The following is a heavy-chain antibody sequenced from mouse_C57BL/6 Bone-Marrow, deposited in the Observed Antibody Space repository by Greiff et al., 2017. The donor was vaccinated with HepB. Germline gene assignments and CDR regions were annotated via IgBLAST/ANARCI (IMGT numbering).Heavy chain of an antibody. CDR1: GYTFTSYW. J-gene: IGHJ2*01. CDR3: ARGGRLDY. CDR2: IDPSDSYT. V-gene: IGHV1-69*01. Sequence: QVQLKQPGAELVMPGASVKLSCKASGYTFTSYWMHWVKQRPGQGLEWIGEIDPSDSYTNYNQKFKGKSTLTVDKSSSTAYMQLSSLTSEDSAVYYCARGGRLDYWGQGTTLTVSS.